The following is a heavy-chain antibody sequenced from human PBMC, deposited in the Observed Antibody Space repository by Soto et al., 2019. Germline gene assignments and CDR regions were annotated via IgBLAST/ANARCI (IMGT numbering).Heavy chain of an antibody. J-gene: IGHJ4*02. CDR3: AKDLSGGTGYLDY. Sequence: EVQVLESGGGLVQPGGSLRLSCAASGFTFSKYAMRWVRQAPGKGLEWVSSISGGGDSTYYPDSVKGRFTIPRDNSKNTLYLQMNSLRAEDTAVYFCAKDLSGGTGYLDYWGQGTLVTVSS. V-gene: IGHV3-23*01. D-gene: IGHD1-1*01. CDR2: ISGGGDST. CDR1: GFTFSKYA.